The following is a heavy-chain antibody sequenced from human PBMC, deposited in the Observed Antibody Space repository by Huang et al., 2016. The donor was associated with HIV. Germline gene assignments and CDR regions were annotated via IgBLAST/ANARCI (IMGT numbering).Heavy chain of an antibody. Sequence: QVQLVESGAELKKPGASVRVSCKVSGYTVSELSLHWVRQAPEKGLEWRGGFGPEEGETIYAQRLQGRVTMTEDTSTDTAYMGLSSLRPEDTAVYYWATSTPDVGAGVLRSAFDIWGQGTMVTVSS. D-gene: IGHD2-15*01. V-gene: IGHV1-24*01. CDR1: GYTVSELS. CDR3: ATSTPDVGAGVLRSAFDI. CDR2: FGPEEGET. J-gene: IGHJ3*02.